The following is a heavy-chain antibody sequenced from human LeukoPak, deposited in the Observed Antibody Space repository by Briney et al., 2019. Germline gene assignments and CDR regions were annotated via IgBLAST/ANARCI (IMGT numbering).Heavy chain of an antibody. CDR2: ISSSGTYI. CDR3: AGSGSYFLY. D-gene: IGHD1-26*01. Sequence: GGSLRLSCAASGFTFSSYSMNWVRQAPGKGLEWVSSISSSGTYIYYADSLKGRFTISRDNAKNSLYLQMDSQRAEDTAVYYCAGSGSYFLYWGQGTLVTVSS. V-gene: IGHV3-21*01. J-gene: IGHJ4*02. CDR1: GFTFSSYS.